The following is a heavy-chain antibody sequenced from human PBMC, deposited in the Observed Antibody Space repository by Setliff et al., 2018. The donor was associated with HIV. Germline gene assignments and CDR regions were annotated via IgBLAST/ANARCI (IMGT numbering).Heavy chain of an antibody. J-gene: IGHJ4*02. D-gene: IGHD6-13*01. CDR2: IYPGDSDT. Sequence: PGESLKISCKGSGYSFTSYWIGWVRQMPGKGLEWMGIIYPGDSDTRYSPSFQGQVTPSADKSISTAYLQWSSLKASDTAMYYCARHLIPGDPRYSSSWYYWGQGTLVTVSS. V-gene: IGHV5-51*01. CDR3: ARHLIPGDPRYSSSWYY. CDR1: GYSFTSYW.